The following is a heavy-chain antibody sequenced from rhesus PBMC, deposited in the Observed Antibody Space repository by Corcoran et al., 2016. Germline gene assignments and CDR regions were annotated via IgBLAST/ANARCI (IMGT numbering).Heavy chain of an antibody. CDR2: ISWSGGST. CDR3: ARDLEGLADY. Sequence: EVQLVESGGGVVQPGGSLRLSCAASGFTFDDYAMTWVRQAPGKGLEWVSGISWSGGSTYYADSVKGQFTISRDNAKNSLYLQMGSLRAEDTALYYCARDLEGLADYWGQGVLVTVSS. V-gene: IGHV3-201*01. CDR1: GFTFDDYA. J-gene: IGHJ4*01.